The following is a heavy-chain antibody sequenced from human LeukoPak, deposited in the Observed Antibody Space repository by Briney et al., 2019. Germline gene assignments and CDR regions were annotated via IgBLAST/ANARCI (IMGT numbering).Heavy chain of an antibody. Sequence: GGSLRLSCAASGFTFSSNEMSWVRQAPGKGLEWVSSISSSSSYIYYAESVKGRFTISKDNAMDTLFLQMNSLRADDTAVYYCAKDRVDGSGSQFDSWGQGSLVTVSS. CDR3: AKDRVDGSGSQFDS. V-gene: IGHV3-21*04. CDR2: ISSSSSYI. D-gene: IGHD3-10*01. CDR1: GFTFSSNE. J-gene: IGHJ4*02.